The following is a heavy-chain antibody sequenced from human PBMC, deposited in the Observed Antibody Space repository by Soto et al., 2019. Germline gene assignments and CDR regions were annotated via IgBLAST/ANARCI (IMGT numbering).Heavy chain of an antibody. J-gene: IGHJ4*02. CDR3: ARGPSGDKVDS. Sequence: QVQLQESGPGLVKPSQTLSLTCTVSGGSISTVDYWWSWIRQSPDMGLEWIGHIYDGGRTYNNPSTESRVPMSVATSKSQLSLTLSSVSAADPAVSYCARGPSGDKVDSWGQGTLVTVSS. V-gene: IGHV4-30-4*01. CDR2: IYDGGRT. D-gene: IGHD7-27*01. CDR1: GGSISTVDYW.